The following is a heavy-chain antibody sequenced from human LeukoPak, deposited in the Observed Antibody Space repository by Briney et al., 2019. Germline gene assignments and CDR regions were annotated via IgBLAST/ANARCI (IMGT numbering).Heavy chain of an antibody. D-gene: IGHD3-16*01. CDR1: GGSISSSSYY. CDR3: ARWSSGGVLFDY. CDR2: IYYSGST. Sequence: SETLSLTCTVSGGSISSSSYYWGWIRQPPGKGLEWIGSIYYSGSTYYNPSLKSRVTISVDTSKDQFSLKLSSVTAADTAVYYCARWSSGGVLFDYWGQGALVTVSS. J-gene: IGHJ4*02. V-gene: IGHV4-39*01.